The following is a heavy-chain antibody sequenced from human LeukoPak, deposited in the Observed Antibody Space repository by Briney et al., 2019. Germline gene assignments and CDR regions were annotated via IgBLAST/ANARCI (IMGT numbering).Heavy chain of an antibody. Sequence: GGSLRLSCAASGFTFSSYGMHWVRQAPGKGLEYVSAISSNGGSTYYANSVKGRFTISRDNSKNTLYLQMGSLRAEDMAVYYCARVGAMETFDYWGQGTLVTVSS. CDR1: GFTFSSYG. CDR3: ARVGAMETFDY. V-gene: IGHV3-64*01. CDR2: ISSNGGST. D-gene: IGHD1-26*01. J-gene: IGHJ4*02.